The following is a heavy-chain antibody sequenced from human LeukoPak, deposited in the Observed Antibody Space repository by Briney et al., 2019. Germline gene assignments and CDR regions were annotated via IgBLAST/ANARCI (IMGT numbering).Heavy chain of an antibody. D-gene: IGHD3-10*01. Sequence: PSETLSLTCTVSGGSISSSSYYWGWIRQPPGKGLEWIGSIYYSGSTYYNPSLKSRVTISVDTSKNQFSLKLSSVTAADTAVYYCARDSGSGSYYNLMFDYWGQGTLDTVSS. CDR1: GGSISSSSYY. CDR3: ARDSGSGSYYNLMFDY. J-gene: IGHJ4*02. CDR2: IYYSGST. V-gene: IGHV4-39*02.